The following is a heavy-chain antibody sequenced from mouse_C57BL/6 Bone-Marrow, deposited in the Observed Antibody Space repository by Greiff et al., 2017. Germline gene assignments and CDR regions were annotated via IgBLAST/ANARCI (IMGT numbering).Heavy chain of an antibody. CDR3: ARSYSSFYYFDY. CDR2: INTNNSGT. CDR1: GYTFTDYY. Sequence: EVKLQQSGPELVKPGASVKISCKASGYTFTDYYMNWVKQSHGKSLEWIGDINTNNSGTSYNQKFKGKGTLTVDKSSSTASLSLRSLTSEDSTVYYCARSYSSFYYFDYWGQGPTLPVSS. V-gene: IGHV1-26*01. J-gene: IGHJ2*01. D-gene: IGHD1-1*01.